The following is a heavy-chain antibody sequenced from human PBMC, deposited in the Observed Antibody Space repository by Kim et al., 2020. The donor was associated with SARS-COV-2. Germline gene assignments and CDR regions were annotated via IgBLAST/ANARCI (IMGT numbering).Heavy chain of an antibody. Sequence: GGSLRLSCAASGFTFSSYSMNWVRQAPGKGLEWVSSISSSSSYIYYADSVKGRFTISRDNAKNSLYLQMNSLRAEDTAVYYCATNVWGRNNWFDPWGQGTLVTVSS. CDR2: ISSSSSYI. J-gene: IGHJ5*02. CDR1: GFTFSSYS. CDR3: ATNVWGRNNWFDP. D-gene: IGHD7-27*01. V-gene: IGHV3-21*01.